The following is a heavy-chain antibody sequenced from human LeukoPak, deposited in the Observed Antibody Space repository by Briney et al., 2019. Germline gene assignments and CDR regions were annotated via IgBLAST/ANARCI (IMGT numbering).Heavy chain of an antibody. V-gene: IGHV3-11*06. CDR2: ISSSSSNA. Sequence: GGSLRLSCAASVFTLSDFYMSWVRQAPGKGLEWLSYISSSSSNANYADSVKGRFTISRDNSKNTMYLQMNSLRAEDTAVYYCARDGTSRGAPNDYWGQGTLVTVSS. CDR1: VFTLSDFY. J-gene: IGHJ4*02. CDR3: ARDGTSRGAPNDY. D-gene: IGHD1-14*01.